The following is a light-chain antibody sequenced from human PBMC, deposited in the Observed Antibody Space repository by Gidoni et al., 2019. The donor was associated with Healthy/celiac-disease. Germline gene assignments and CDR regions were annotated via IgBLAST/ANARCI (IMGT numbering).Light chain of an antibody. CDR1: QSVDSNF. CDR2: GAY. CDR3: HQSGNSPPIT. Sequence: ESVLTQSPGTLSLSPGERATLSCRASQSVDSNFLAWYQQKPGQAPRLLIYGAYYRATGIPDRFGGTGSGTDFTLTISRLEPEDFAVYYCHQSGNSPPITFDQGTRLEIK. J-gene: IGKJ5*01. V-gene: IGKV3-20*01.